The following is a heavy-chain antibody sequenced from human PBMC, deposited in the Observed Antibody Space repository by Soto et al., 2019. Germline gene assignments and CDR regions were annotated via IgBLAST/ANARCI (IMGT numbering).Heavy chain of an antibody. V-gene: IGHV4-59*01. CDR2: IYYSGST. Sequence: QVQLQESGPGLVKPSETLSLTCTVSGGSISSYYWSWIRQPPGKGLEWIGYIYYSGSTNDNPSLKSRVTISGDTSKNQFSLKLRSVTAADTAVYYCARSYYYGSGRALDYWGQGTLVTVSS. D-gene: IGHD3-10*01. CDR1: GGSISSYY. CDR3: ARSYYYGSGRALDY. J-gene: IGHJ4*02.